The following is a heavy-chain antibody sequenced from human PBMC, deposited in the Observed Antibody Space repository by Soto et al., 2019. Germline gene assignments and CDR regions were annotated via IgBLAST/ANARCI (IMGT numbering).Heavy chain of an antibody. Sequence: QMQLVQSGPEVKKPGTSVKVSCKASGFTFTSSAVQWVRQARGQRLEWIGWIVVGSGNTNYAQKCQERVTMTRDMSTSTAYMELSSLRSEDTAVYYCAAGYSSGWYHGMDVWGQGTTVTVSS. CDR3: AAGYSSGWYHGMDV. V-gene: IGHV1-58*01. D-gene: IGHD6-19*01. CDR1: GFTFTSSA. CDR2: IVVGSGNT. J-gene: IGHJ6*02.